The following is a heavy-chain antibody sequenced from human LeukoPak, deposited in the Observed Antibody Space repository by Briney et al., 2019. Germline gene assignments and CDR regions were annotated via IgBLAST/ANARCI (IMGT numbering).Heavy chain of an antibody. CDR3: ARGGVVVVAANYIDY. D-gene: IGHD2-15*01. J-gene: IGHJ4*02. V-gene: IGHV4-34*01. CDR1: GMSLSDYY. Sequence: PSETLSLTCDVYGMSLSDYYWTWIRQPPGKGLEWIGEINHSGSTNYNPSLKSRVTISVDTSKNQFSLKLSSVTAADTAVYYCARGGVVVVAANYIDYWGQGTLVTVSS. CDR2: INHSGST.